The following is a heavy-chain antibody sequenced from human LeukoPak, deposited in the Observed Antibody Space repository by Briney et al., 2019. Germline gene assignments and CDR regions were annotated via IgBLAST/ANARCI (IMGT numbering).Heavy chain of an antibody. D-gene: IGHD6-19*01. V-gene: IGHV1-46*01. CDR1: GYTFTSYY. Sequence: ASVKVSCKASGYTFTSYYMHWVRQAPGQGLEWMGIINPIGGSTTYAQKFQGRVTMTRDTSTSTVYMELNSLRSEDTAVYYCARGGSLAAAPHLYYFDYWGQGSLVTVFS. J-gene: IGHJ4*02. CDR2: INPIGGST. CDR3: ARGGSLAAAPHLYYFDY.